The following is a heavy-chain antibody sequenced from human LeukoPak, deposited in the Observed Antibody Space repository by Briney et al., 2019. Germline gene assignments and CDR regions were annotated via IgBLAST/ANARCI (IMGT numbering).Heavy chain of an antibody. J-gene: IGHJ4*02. CDR2: ISISCTTT. CDR3: ARGTMASDF. CDR1: GFTFSDYY. D-gene: IGHD3-10*01. Sequence: GGSLRLSCAASGFTFSDYYMTWIRQTPGKGLEWVSYISISCTTTFYVDSVKGRFTISRDNTKNSLYLQMNSLRAEDTAMYYCARGTMASDFWGQGTLVTVSS. V-gene: IGHV3-11*01.